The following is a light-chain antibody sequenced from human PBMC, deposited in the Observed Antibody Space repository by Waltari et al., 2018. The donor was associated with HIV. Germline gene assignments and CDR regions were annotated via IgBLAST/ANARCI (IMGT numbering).Light chain of an antibody. CDR1: KDVDKY. J-gene: IGKJ2*01. CDR3: QQGYSTLLYT. V-gene: IGKV1-39*01. CDR2: AAS. Sequence: DIQMTQFPSSLSASIGGRVVITCRATKDVDKYVNWYQLTLGKAPKLLIFAASSLQSGASARFIGSGFGTDFTLAISDLHSEDAGTYFCQQGYSTLLYTFGQGTKLEI.